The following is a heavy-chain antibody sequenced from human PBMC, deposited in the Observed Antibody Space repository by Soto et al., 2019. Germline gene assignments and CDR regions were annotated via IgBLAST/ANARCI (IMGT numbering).Heavy chain of an antibody. CDR2: ISSGSINI. D-gene: IGHD6-19*01. V-gene: IGHV3-48*02. J-gene: IGHJ6*02. CDR1: GFTFSRYS. Sequence: EVPLVESGGGLAQPGGSLRLSCAASGFTFSRYSMNWVRQAPGKGLEWVSYISSGSINIYYADSVKGRFTISRDNAKNSLYLQMNSLRDEDTAVYYCARDQVVADISHYFYGMDVWGQGTTVTVSS. CDR3: ARDQVVADISHYFYGMDV.